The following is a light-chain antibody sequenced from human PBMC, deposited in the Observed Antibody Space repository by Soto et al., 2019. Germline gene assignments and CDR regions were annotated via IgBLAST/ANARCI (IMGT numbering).Light chain of an antibody. Sequence: QSALTQPASVSGSPGQSITISCTGTSSDVGGYNYVSWYQHHPGKAPKLMIYDVRNRPSGVSNRFSGSKSGNTASLTISGLQAEDEADYYCSSYTSSSTPLVVFGGGTKLTVL. V-gene: IGLV2-14*03. CDR2: DVR. J-gene: IGLJ2*01. CDR1: SSDVGGYNY. CDR3: SSYTSSSTPLVV.